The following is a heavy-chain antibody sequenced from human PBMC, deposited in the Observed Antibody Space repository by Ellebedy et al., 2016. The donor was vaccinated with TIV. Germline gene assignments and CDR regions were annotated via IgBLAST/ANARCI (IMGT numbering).Heavy chain of an antibody. V-gene: IGHV3-23*01. CDR1: GFTFGSYA. D-gene: IGHD3-10*01. CDR3: ARGAGITMFRGVINY. J-gene: IGHJ4*02. Sequence: GESLKISCTASGFTFGSYAMSWVRQAPGKGLEWVSGISYSGSSTFYADSVKGRFTISRDNSKNTLFLQMNSLGAEDTAVYYCARGAGITMFRGVINYWGQGTLVTVSS. CDR2: ISYSGSST.